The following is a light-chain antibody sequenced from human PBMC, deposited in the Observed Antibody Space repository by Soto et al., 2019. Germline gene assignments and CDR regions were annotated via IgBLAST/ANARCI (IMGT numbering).Light chain of an antibody. J-gene: IGKJ2*01. CDR2: DIS. Sequence: EIVLTQFPATLSLYPGDRATLSCRASQSVPSYLAWYQQTPGQAPRLLVYDISNRATGIPARFTGSGPGTDFTLTISSLEPEDSAVYYCQQRNAWPRNTFGQGTKLQI. V-gene: IGKV3-11*01. CDR3: QQRNAWPRNT. CDR1: QSVPSY.